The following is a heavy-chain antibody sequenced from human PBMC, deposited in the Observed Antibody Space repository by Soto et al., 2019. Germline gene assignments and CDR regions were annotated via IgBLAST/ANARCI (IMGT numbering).Heavy chain of an antibody. D-gene: IGHD3-22*01. CDR3: ARVGPWVPYYYDISPYTFENWFDP. J-gene: IGHJ5*02. CDR2: IYHGGCS. CDR1: GYSISSGYY. Sequence: PSGTLSLPCAVSGYSISSGYYWGWLRQPPGKGLEWIGSIYHGGCSYYNPSRNSRVTLSIDMTHHHVSLILNSVTAADTAVYYCARVGPWVPYYYDISPYTFENWFDPWGQGTLVTVSS. V-gene: IGHV4-38-2*01.